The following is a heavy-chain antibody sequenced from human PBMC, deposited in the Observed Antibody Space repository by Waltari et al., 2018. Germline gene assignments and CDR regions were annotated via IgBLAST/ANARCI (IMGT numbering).Heavy chain of an antibody. J-gene: IGHJ4*02. V-gene: IGHV4-38-2*01. CDR2: IYHRGST. CDR3: ARAGMSAFAY. CDR1: EYSISRGYY. Sequence: QVQLQESGPGLVKPSETLSLTCAVSEYSISRGYYWGWIRQPPGQGLEWIGSIYHRGSTYYNPSLKSRVIISVDTSKNQFSLRLSSVTAADTAIYYCARAGMSAFAYWGQGTLVTVSS.